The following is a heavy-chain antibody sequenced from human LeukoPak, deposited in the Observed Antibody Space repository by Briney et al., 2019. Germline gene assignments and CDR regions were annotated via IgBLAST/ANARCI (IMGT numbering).Heavy chain of an antibody. CDR2: ISGSGGST. D-gene: IGHD6-13*01. V-gene: IGHV3-23*01. Sequence: GGSLRLSCAASGFPFSSYAMSWVRQAPGEGLEWVSVISGSGGSTYYADSVKGRFTISRDNSKDTLYLQMNSLRAEDTAVYFCAKDRTSWYYTFDSWGQGTLVTVSS. CDR3: AKDRTSWYYTFDS. J-gene: IGHJ4*02. CDR1: GFPFSSYA.